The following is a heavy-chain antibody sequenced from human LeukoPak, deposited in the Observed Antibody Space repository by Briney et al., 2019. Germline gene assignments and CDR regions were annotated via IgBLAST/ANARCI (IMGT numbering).Heavy chain of an antibody. CDR1: GGTFSSYA. J-gene: IGHJ4*02. CDR3: ASWNGYSYGYSGY. CDR2: IIPIFGTA. V-gene: IGHV1-69*01. Sequence: ASVKVSCKASGGTFSSYAISWVRQAPGQGLEWMGGIIPIFGTANYAQKFQGRVTITADESTSTAYMELSSLRSEDTAAYYCASWNGYSYGYSGYWGQGTLVTVSS. D-gene: IGHD5-18*01.